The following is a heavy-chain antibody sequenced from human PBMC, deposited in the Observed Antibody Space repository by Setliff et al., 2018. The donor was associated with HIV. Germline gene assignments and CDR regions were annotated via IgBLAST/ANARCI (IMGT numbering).Heavy chain of an antibody. J-gene: IGHJ6*02. CDR2: INPNSGGT. V-gene: IGHV1-2*02. D-gene: IGHD2-2*01. CDR3: ARDHCSSSGCYEYSYYGMDV. CDR1: GYTFTGYY. Sequence: ASVKVSCKASGYTFTGYYMHWVRQAPGQGLEWMGWINPNSGGTTYAQKFQGRVTMTTDTSTSTAYMELRSLRSDDTAVYYCARDHCSSSGCYEYSYYGMDVWGQGTMVTVSS.